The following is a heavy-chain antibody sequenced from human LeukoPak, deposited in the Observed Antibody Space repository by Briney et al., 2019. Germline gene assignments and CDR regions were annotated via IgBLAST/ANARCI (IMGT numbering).Heavy chain of an antibody. D-gene: IGHD5-18*01. CDR1: GYTFTSYD. J-gene: IGHJ6*03. Sequence: ASVKVSCKASGYTFTSYDINWVRQATGQGLEWVGWMNPNSGNTGYAQKFQGRVTMTRNTSISTAYMELSSLRSEDTAVYYCARAEGRGYSFNYGGYYYYYMDVWGKGTTVTISS. CDR2: MNPNSGNT. CDR3: ARAEGRGYSFNYGGYYYYYMDV. V-gene: IGHV1-8*01.